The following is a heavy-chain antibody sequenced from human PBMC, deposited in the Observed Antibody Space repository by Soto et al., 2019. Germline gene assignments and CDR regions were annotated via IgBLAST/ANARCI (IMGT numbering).Heavy chain of an antibody. CDR2: ISGSGGST. Sequence: EVQLLESGGGLGQPGGSLRLSCAASGFTFGSYAMSWVRQSPGKGLEWVSGISGSGGSTYYADSVKGRFTISRDDSKNTLFLQMSSLTADDTAMYYCARAISSSRSGPDYWGQGTLVTVSS. J-gene: IGHJ4*02. V-gene: IGHV3-23*01. CDR1: GFTFGSYA. CDR3: ARAISSSRSGPDY. D-gene: IGHD2-2*01.